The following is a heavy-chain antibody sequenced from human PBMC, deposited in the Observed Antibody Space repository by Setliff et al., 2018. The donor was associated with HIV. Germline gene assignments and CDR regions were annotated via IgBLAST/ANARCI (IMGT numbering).Heavy chain of an antibody. J-gene: IGHJ4*02. CDR2: IYYSGGT. Sequence: SETLSLTCTVSGGSISSSTYFWGWVRQPPGKGLEWIGTIYYSGGTYYKSSLKSRVLISLDTSKNQFSLKLKSVTAADTAVYYCATGGHRLHDYWGQGTLVTVSS. D-gene: IGHD1-26*01. V-gene: IGHV4-39*07. CDR1: GGSISSSTYF. CDR3: ATGGHRLHDY.